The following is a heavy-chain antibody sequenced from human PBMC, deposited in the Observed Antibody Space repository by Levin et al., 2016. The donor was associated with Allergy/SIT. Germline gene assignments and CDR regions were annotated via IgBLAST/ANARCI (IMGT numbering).Heavy chain of an antibody. J-gene: IGHJ4*02. Sequence: GGSLRLSCAASGFTFTNAWMNWVRQAPGKGLEWVGRIKSKTDRGATDYAAPVKGRFSISRDDSRNTLYLQMNSLKTEDTAVYYCTADGGVPGYPSSGGYWGQGTLVTVSS. CDR2: IKSKTDRGAT. CDR1: GFTFTNAW. V-gene: IGHV3-15*01. CDR3: TADGGVPGYPSSGGY. D-gene: IGHD2-8*02.